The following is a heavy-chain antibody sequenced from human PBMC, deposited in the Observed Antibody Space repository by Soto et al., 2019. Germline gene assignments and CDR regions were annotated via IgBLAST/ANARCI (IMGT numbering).Heavy chain of an antibody. CDR1: GFTFSSYA. V-gene: IGHV3-23*01. J-gene: IGHJ6*02. D-gene: IGHD3-10*01. CDR3: ANALYYSDGMDV. Sequence: PGGSLRLSCAASGFTFSSYAMSWVRQAPGKGLEWVSAISGSGGSTYYADSVKGRFTISRDNSKNTLYLQMNSLRAEDTAVYYCANALYYSDGMDVWGQGTTVTVSS. CDR2: ISGSGGST.